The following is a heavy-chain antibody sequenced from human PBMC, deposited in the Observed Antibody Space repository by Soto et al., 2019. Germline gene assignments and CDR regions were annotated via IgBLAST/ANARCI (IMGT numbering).Heavy chain of an antibody. CDR1: GFTFSSYG. Sequence: PGGSLRLSCAASGFTFSSYGMHWVRQAPGKGLEWVAVISYDGSNKYYADSVKGRFTISRDNSKNTLYLQMNSLRAEDTAVYYCAKDSHSSGWYDGGDHDYWGQGTLVTVSS. CDR3: AKDSHSSGWYDGGDHDY. V-gene: IGHV3-30*18. J-gene: IGHJ4*02. D-gene: IGHD6-19*01. CDR2: ISYDGSNK.